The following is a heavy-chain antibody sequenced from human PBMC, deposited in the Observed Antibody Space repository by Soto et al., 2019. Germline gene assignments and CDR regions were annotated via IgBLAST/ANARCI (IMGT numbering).Heavy chain of an antibody. J-gene: IGHJ4*02. V-gene: IGHV3-30*18. CDR1: GFTFSSYG. Sequence: PGGSLRLSCAASGFTFSSYGMHWVRQAPGKGLEWVAVISYDGSNKYYADSVKGRFTISRDNSKNTLYLQMNSLRAEDTAVYYCAKDSDYYDSSGPFDYWGQGTLVTVSS. CDR2: ISYDGSNK. CDR3: AKDSDYYDSSGPFDY. D-gene: IGHD3-22*01.